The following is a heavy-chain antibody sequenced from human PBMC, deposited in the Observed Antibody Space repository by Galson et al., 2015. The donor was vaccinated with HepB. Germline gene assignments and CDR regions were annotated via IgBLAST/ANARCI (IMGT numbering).Heavy chain of an antibody. D-gene: IGHD3-10*01. CDR3: ARVAAGDYYGDPWYFDL. CDR2: ISSSSSYI. J-gene: IGHJ2*01. Sequence: SLRLSCAASGFTFSSYSMNWVRQALGKGLEWVSSISSSSSYIYYADSVKGRFTISRDNAKNSLYLQMTSLRAEDTAVYYCARVAAGDYYGDPWYFDLWGRGTLVTVSS. V-gene: IGHV3-21*01. CDR1: GFTFSSYS.